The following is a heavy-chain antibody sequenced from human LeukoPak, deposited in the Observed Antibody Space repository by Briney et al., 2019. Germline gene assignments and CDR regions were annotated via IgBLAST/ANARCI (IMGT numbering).Heavy chain of an antibody. CDR3: ASTLGYCSSTSCDLPTGY. CDR1: GYTFTIYA. D-gene: IGHD2-2*01. J-gene: IGHJ4*02. Sequence: ASVKVSCKASGYTFTIYAMHWVRQAPGQRLEWMGWINAGNGNTKYSQKFQGRVTITRDTSASTAYMELSSLRSEDTAVYYCASTLGYCSSTSCDLPTGYWGQGTLVTVSS. V-gene: IGHV1-3*01. CDR2: INAGNGNT.